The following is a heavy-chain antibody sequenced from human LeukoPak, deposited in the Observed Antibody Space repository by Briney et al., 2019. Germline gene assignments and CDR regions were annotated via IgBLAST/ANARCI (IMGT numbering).Heavy chain of an antibody. D-gene: IGHD5-24*01. Sequence: GGSPRLSCAASGFTFSNYGVHWVRQAPGKGLEWVAVISYDGTRKYYADSVKGRFTISRDNSRSTLYLQMNSLRAEDTAVYYCAKSAGGDGYSYVNFWGQGTLVTVSS. CDR1: GFTFSNYG. J-gene: IGHJ4*02. V-gene: IGHV3-30*18. CDR2: ISYDGTRK. CDR3: AKSAGGDGYSYVNF.